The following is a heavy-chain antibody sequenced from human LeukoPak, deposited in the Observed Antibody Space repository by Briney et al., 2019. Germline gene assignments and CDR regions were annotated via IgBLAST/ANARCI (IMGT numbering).Heavy chain of an antibody. CDR2: MNPNSGNT. V-gene: IGHV1-8*03. Sequence: GASVKVSCKASGYTFSGYYMQWVRQAPGQGLEWMGWMNPNSGNTGYAQKFQGRVTITRNTSISTAYMELSSLRSEDTAVYYCARGRSYYDSSGYHDAFDIWGQGTMVTVSS. CDR3: ARGRSYYDSSGYHDAFDI. D-gene: IGHD3-22*01. J-gene: IGHJ3*02. CDR1: GYTFSGYY.